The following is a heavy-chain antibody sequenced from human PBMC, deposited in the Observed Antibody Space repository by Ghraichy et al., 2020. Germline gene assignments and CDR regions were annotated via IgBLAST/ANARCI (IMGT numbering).Heavy chain of an antibody. Sequence: SVKVSCKASGGTFSSYAISWVRQAPGQGLEWMGGIIPIFGTANYAQKFQGRVTITADESTSTAYMELSSLRSEDTAVYYCARDLFDYDSSAKRGYYFDYWGQGTLVTVSS. CDR1: GGTFSSYA. V-gene: IGHV1-69*13. CDR3: ARDLFDYDSSAKRGYYFDY. CDR2: IIPIFGTA. J-gene: IGHJ4*02. D-gene: IGHD3-22*01.